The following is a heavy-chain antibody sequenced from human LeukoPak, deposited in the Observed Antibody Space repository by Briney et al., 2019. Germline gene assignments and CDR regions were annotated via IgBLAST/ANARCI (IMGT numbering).Heavy chain of an antibody. D-gene: IGHD2/OR15-2a*01. Sequence: PGGSLRLSCAASGFTFRDFSMHWVRQAPGKGLEWVSLISGDGGATHYADSVKGRFTISRDNSKNSLYLQMSSLRVEDTAFYYCAKGNNSTSFNFDYWGQGTLVTVSS. CDR2: ISGDGGAT. J-gene: IGHJ4*02. V-gene: IGHV3-43*02. CDR1: GFTFRDFS. CDR3: AKGNNSTSFNFDY.